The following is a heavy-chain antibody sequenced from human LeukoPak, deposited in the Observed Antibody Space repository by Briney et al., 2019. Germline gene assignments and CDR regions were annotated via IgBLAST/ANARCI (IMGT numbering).Heavy chain of an antibody. D-gene: IGHD2-2*01. CDR1: GGSISSGGYY. CDR3: ARAYCSSTSCYMFAYYMDV. J-gene: IGHJ6*03. CDR2: IYYSGST. Sequence: SETLSLTCTVSGGSISSGGYYWSWLRQHPGKGLEWIGYIYYSGSTYYNPSLKSRVTISVDTSKNQFSLKLSSVTAADTAVYYCARAYCSSTSCYMFAYYMDVWGKGTTVTVSS. V-gene: IGHV4-31*03.